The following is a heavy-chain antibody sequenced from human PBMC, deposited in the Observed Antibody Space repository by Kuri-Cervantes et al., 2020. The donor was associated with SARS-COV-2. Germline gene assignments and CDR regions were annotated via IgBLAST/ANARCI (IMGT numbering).Heavy chain of an antibody. D-gene: IGHD3-3*01. Sequence: ASVKVSCKASGYTFTSCDINWVRQATGQGLEWMGWMNPNSGNTGYAQKFQGRVTMTRNTSISTAYMELSSLRSEDTAVYYCARSRITIFGVVTIPLDYWGQGTLVTVSS. CDR3: ARSRITIFGVVTIPLDY. CDR1: GYTFTSCD. CDR2: MNPNSGNT. J-gene: IGHJ4*02. V-gene: IGHV1-8*02.